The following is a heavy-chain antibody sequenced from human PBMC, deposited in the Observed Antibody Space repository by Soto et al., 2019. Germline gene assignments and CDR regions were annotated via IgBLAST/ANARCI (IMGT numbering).Heavy chain of an antibody. D-gene: IGHD3-3*01. CDR3: TTDRWSGYYDYYYGMDV. J-gene: IGHJ6*02. Sequence: GGSLRLSCAASGFAFSNAWMSWVRQAPGKGLEWVGRIKSKTDGGTTDYAAPVKGRFTISRDDSKNTLYLQMNSLKTEDTAVYYCTTDRWSGYYDYYYGMDVWGQGTTVTVSS. CDR2: IKSKTDGGTT. CDR1: GFAFSNAW. V-gene: IGHV3-15*01.